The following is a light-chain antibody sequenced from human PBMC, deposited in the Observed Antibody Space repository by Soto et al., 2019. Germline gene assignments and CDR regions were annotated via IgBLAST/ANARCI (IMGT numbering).Light chain of an antibody. V-gene: IGLV2-14*01. J-gene: IGLJ1*01. CDR2: DVS. CDR3: SSSTTSNSRQIV. Sequence: QSALTQPASVSGSPGQSITISCTGTSSDVCGYNYVSWYQQHPGKAPKFMIYDVSNRPSGVSNRFSGSKSGNTASLTISGLQAEDEADYYCSSSTTSNSRQIVFVTGTKVTVL. CDR1: SSDVCGYNY.